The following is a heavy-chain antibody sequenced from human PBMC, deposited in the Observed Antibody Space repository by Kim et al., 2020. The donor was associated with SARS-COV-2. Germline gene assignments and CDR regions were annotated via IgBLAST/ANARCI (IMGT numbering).Heavy chain of an antibody. Sequence: GGSLRLSCAASGFTFTNYAMNWVRQAPGKGLEWVSVISGGGGSKYYADSVKGRFTISRDNSKNTVYLQMSSLRAEDTAVYYCAEEWRLTSLTSGGGFFDYWGQGTLVSVSS. J-gene: IGHJ4*02. D-gene: IGHD4-17*01. CDR1: GFTFTNYA. V-gene: IGHV3-23*01. CDR3: AEEWRLTSLTSGGGFFDY. CDR2: ISGGGGSK.